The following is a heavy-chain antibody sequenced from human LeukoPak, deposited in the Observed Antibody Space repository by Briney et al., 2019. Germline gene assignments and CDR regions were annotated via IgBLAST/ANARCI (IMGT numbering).Heavy chain of an antibody. CDR2: ISASGGST. Sequence: PGGSLRPSCAASGFTLSSYAMSWVRQAPGKGLEWVSSISASGGSTNYADSVKGRFTISRDNSKNTVYLQMNSRRAEDTAVYYCAKVMKGSERLTMVRGVIIKTAGLYYMDVWGKGTTVTVFS. V-gene: IGHV3-23*01. CDR3: AKVMKGSERLTMVRGVIIKTAGLYYMDV. D-gene: IGHD3-10*01. J-gene: IGHJ6*03. CDR1: GFTLSSYA.